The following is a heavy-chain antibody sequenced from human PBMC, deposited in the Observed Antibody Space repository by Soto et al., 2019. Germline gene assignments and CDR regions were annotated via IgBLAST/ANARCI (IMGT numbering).Heavy chain of an antibody. CDR2: IIPIFGTA. J-gene: IGHJ4*02. CDR3: ASLLVDTAMAPGSDY. V-gene: IGHV1-69*01. D-gene: IGHD5-18*01. CDR1: GGTFSSYA. Sequence: QVQLVQSGAEVKKPGSSVKVSCKASGGTFSSYAISWVRQAPGQGLEWMGGIIPIFGTANYAQKFQGRVTITADESTSTAYMELSSLRSEDTAVYYCASLLVDTAMAPGSDYWGRGTLVTVSS.